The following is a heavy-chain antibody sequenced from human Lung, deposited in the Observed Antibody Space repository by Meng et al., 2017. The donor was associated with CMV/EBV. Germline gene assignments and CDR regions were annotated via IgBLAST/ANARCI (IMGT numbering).Heavy chain of an antibody. Sequence: GGSLRLSCAASGFTFSSFDMSWVRQAPGKGLEWVSTVSDTHGDTYYADSVKGRFTISRDNSKSTLYLQMNSLRADDTARYYCARLAALGYWGQGTLVTVSS. CDR1: GFTFSSFD. J-gene: IGHJ4*02. CDR2: VSDTHGDT. D-gene: IGHD6-6*01. CDR3: ARLAALGY. V-gene: IGHV3-23*01.